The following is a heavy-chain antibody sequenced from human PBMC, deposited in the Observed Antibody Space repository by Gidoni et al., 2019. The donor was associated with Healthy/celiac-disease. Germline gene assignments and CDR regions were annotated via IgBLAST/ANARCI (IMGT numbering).Heavy chain of an antibody. J-gene: IGHJ3*02. V-gene: IGHV3-48*03. CDR2: TI. CDR3: ARDENDAFDI. Sequence: TIYYADSVKGRFTISRDNAKNSLYLQMNSLRAEDTAVYYCARDENDAFDIWGQGTMVTVSS.